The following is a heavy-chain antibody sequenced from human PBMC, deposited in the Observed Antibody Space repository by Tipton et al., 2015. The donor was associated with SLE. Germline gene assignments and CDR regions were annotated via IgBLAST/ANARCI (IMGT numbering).Heavy chain of an antibody. CDR2: ISGSGSST. J-gene: IGHJ2*01. V-gene: IGHV3-23*01. CDR1: GFTFSSSS. Sequence: SLRLSCAASGFTFSSSSMNWVRQAPGKGLEWVAGISGSGSSTYYADSVKGRFTISRDSSKNTVYLLMNSLRAEDTAVYYCAKNGAFCGADCYFGWYFDLWGRGTLVTVSS. CDR3: AKNGAFCGADCYFGWYFDL. D-gene: IGHD2-21*02.